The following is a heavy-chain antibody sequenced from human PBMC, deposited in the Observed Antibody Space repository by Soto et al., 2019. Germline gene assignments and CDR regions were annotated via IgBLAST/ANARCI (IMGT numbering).Heavy chain of an antibody. CDR1: GGTFSSYA. V-gene: IGHV1-69*13. CDR2: IIPIFGTA. CDR3: ARTYYYDSSGYYYFAY. Sequence: SVKVSWKASGGTFSSYAISWVRQAPGQGLEWMGGIIPIFGTANYAQKFQGRVTITADESTSTAYMELSSLRSEDTAVYYCARTYYYDSSGYYYFAYWGQGTLVTVSS. J-gene: IGHJ4*02. D-gene: IGHD3-22*01.